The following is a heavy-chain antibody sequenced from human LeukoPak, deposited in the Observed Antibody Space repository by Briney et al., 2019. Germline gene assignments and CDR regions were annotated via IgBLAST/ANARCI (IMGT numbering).Heavy chain of an antibody. V-gene: IGHV3-7*01. CDR1: GFTFSSYW. CDR3: ARDYSSSSGIDY. D-gene: IGHD6-6*01. Sequence: GGSLRLSCAASGFTFSSYWVSWVRQAPGKGLEWVANIKQDGSEKYYVDSVKGRFTISRDNAKNSLYLQMNSLRAEDTAVYYCARDYSSSSGIDYWGQGTLVTVSS. J-gene: IGHJ4*02. CDR2: IKQDGSEK.